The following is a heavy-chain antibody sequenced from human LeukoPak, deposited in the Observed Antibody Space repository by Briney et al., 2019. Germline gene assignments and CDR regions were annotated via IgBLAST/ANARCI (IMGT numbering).Heavy chain of an antibody. CDR3: ARGDDSSGYYYVPSFDY. J-gene: IGHJ4*02. Sequence: GASVKVSCKASGYTFTGYYMHWVRQAPGQGLEWMGWINPNSCGTNYAQKFQGRVTMTRDTSISTAYMELSRLRSDDTAVYYCARGDDSSGYYYVPSFDYWGQGTLVTVSS. CDR2: INPNSCGT. V-gene: IGHV1-2*02. D-gene: IGHD3-22*01. CDR1: GYTFTGYY.